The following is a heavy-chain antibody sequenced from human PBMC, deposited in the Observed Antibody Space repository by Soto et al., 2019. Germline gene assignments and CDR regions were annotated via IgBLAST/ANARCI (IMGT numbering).Heavy chain of an antibody. V-gene: IGHV4-59*01. CDR1: GGSISGYY. CDR2: IYYSGST. D-gene: IGHD6-19*01. CDR3: AGIAVAGMDWFDP. Sequence: SETLSLTCTVSGGSISGYYWSWIRQPPGKGLEWIGYIYYSGSTNYNPSLKSRVTISVDTSKNQFSLKLSSVTAADTAVYYCAGIAVAGMDWFDPWGQGTLVTVS. J-gene: IGHJ5*02.